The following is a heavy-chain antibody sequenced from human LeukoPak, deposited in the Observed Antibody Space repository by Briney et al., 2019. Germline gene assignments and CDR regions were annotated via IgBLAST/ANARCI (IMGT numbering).Heavy chain of an antibody. CDR3: AKEGYTDYYYYYYMDV. CDR2: ISGSGGST. Sequence: GGSLRLSCAASGFTYSSYAMSWVRQAPGKGREWGSAISGSGGSTDYADSVKGRFTISRDNSKNTLYLQMNSLRAEDTAVYYCAKEGYTDYYYYYYMDVWGKGTTVTVSS. CDR1: GFTYSSYA. V-gene: IGHV3-23*01. D-gene: IGHD5-18*01. J-gene: IGHJ6*03.